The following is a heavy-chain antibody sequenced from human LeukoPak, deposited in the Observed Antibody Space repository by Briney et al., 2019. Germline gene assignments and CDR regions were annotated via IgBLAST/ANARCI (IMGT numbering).Heavy chain of an antibody. Sequence: ASVKVSCKASGYTFTGYYIHWVRQAPGQGLEWMGRINPNSGDTNYAQKFQGRVTMTRDTSISTAYMEPSRLRSDDTAVYYCARDYCSSTSCLFDYWGQGTLVTVSS. V-gene: IGHV1-2*06. D-gene: IGHD2-2*01. CDR3: ARDYCSSTSCLFDY. CDR1: GYTFTGYY. J-gene: IGHJ4*02. CDR2: INPNSGDT.